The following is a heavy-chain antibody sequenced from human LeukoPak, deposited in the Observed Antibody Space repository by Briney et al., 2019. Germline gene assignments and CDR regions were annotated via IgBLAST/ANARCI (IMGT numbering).Heavy chain of an antibody. J-gene: IGHJ4*02. Sequence: SETLSLTCTVSGGSISSSSYYWGWIRQPPGKGLEWIGSIYYSGSTYYSPSLKSRVTISVDTSKNQFSLKLSSVTAADTAVYYCARLGGTYCGGDCYSYYFDYWGQGTLVTVSS. V-gene: IGHV4-39*07. CDR2: IYYSGST. D-gene: IGHD2-21*02. CDR3: ARLGGTYCGGDCYSYYFDY. CDR1: GGSISSSSYY.